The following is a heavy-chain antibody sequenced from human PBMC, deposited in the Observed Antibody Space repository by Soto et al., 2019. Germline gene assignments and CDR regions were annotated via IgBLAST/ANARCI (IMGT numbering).Heavy chain of an antibody. D-gene: IGHD7-27*01. CDR2: IYYNGNT. V-gene: IGHV4-59*11. J-gene: IGHJ4*02. Sequence: QVQLQESGPGLVKPSETLSLTCTVSGGSISNHYWSWIRQPAGKGLEWIGYIYYNGNTNYNPSLKSRVTMSLDTSKNQISLKLSSVTAADTAVYYCTRANWYSEYWGQGTLVTVSS. CDR1: GGSISNHY. CDR3: TRANWYSEY.